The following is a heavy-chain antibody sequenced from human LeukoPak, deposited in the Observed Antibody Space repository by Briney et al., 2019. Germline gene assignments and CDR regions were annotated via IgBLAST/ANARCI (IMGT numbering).Heavy chain of an antibody. D-gene: IGHD6-19*01. CDR2: ISYDGSNK. J-gene: IGHJ4*02. CDR3: ARDLGSGWYLPVH. V-gene: IGHV3-30*04. CDR1: GFTFSSYA. Sequence: GGSLRLSCAASGFTFSSYAMHWVRQAPGKGLEWVAVISYDGSNKYYADSVKGRFTISRDNSKNTLYLQMNSLRAEDTAVYYCARDLGSGWYLPVHWGQGTLVTVSS.